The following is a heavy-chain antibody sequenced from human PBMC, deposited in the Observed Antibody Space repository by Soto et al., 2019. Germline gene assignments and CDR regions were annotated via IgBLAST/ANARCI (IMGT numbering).Heavy chain of an antibody. D-gene: IGHD3-22*01. J-gene: IGHJ4*02. V-gene: IGHV3-23*01. CDR1: GFTFSNYD. Sequence: EVQLLESGGDLVQPGGSLRLSCAASGFTFSNYDMSWVRQGPGKGLEWVSAIRASSSSTFYADSVKGRFTISRDNSKNTLYLQMNSLRPEDTAVYHCAPLGGYYFDSSGYSNGYWGQGTLVTVSS. CDR2: IRASSSST. CDR3: APLGGYYFDSSGYSNGY.